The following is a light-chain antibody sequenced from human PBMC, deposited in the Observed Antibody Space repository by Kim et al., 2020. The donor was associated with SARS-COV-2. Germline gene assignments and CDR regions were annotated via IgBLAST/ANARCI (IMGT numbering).Light chain of an antibody. CDR1: QSVRNN. J-gene: IGKJ4*01. CDR3: QQYNDWPLLT. Sequence: IVMTQSPATLSVSPWERVTLSCRASQSVRNNLAWYQQRPGQAPRLLIYGASTRATDISARFSGSGSGTEFTLTIRSLQSEDFAVYYCQQYNDWPLLTFGGGTKVDIK. CDR2: GAS. V-gene: IGKV3-15*01.